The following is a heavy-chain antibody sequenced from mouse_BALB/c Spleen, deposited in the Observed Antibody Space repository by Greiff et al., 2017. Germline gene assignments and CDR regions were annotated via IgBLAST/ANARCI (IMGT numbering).Heavy chain of an antibody. Sequence: EVQLVESGGGLVKPGGSLKLSCAASGFTFSSYAMSWVRQSPEKRLEWVAEISSGGSYTYYPDTVTGRFTISRDNAKNTLYLEMSSLRSEDTAMYYCASQLTGFAYWGQGTLVTVSA. CDR3: ASQLTGFAY. CDR1: GFTFSSYA. J-gene: IGHJ3*01. D-gene: IGHD4-1*01. V-gene: IGHV5-9-4*01. CDR2: ISSGGSYT.